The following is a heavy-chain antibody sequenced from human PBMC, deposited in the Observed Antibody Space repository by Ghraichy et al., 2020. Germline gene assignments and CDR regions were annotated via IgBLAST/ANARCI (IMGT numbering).Heavy chain of an antibody. D-gene: IGHD4-23*01. J-gene: IGHJ6*02. CDR2: ITSSSRFI. CDR1: GFTFSGYS. V-gene: IGHV3-48*02. Sequence: GESLNISCVGSGFTFSGYSMNWVRQSPGKGLEWVSYITSSSRFISYADSVKGRFTISRDNAQNSLYLQMNSLRDEDTAVYYCARGSRVVRFYYYDGMDVWGRGTTVTVSS. CDR3: ARGSRVVRFYYYDGMDV.